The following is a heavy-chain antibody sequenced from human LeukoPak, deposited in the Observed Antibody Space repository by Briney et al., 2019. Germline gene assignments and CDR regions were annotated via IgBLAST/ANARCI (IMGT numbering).Heavy chain of an antibody. J-gene: IGHJ3*02. D-gene: IGHD4-17*01. CDR2: FDPEDGET. V-gene: IGHV1-24*01. Sequence: ASVKVSCKVSGYTLTELSMHWVRQAPGKGLEWMGGFDPEDGETIYAQKLQGRVTMTEDTSTDTAYMELSSLRSEDTAVYYCATDRYGDYAYDAFDIWGQGTMVTVSS. CDR3: ATDRYGDYAYDAFDI. CDR1: GYTLTELS.